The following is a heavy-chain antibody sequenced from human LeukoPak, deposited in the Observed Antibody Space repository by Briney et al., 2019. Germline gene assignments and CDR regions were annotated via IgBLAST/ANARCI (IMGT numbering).Heavy chain of an antibody. V-gene: IGHV1-69*06. CDR1: GGTFSSYA. D-gene: IGHD6-13*01. Sequence: ASVKVSCKASGGTFSSYAISWVRQAPGQGLEWIGGIIPIFGTANYAQKFQGRVTITADKSTSTAYMELSSLRSEDTAVYYCARDFGYSSSRWSVVAFDIWGQGTMVTVSS. J-gene: IGHJ3*02. CDR3: ARDFGYSSSRWSVVAFDI. CDR2: IIPIFGTA.